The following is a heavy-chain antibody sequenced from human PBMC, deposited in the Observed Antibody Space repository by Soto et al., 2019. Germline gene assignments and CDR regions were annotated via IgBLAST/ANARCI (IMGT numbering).Heavy chain of an antibody. D-gene: IGHD6-13*01. J-gene: IGHJ6*02. CDR2: INHSGST. V-gene: IGHV4-34*01. Sequence: SETLSLTCAVYGGSFSGYYWSWIRQPPGKGLEWIGEINHSGSTNYNPTLKSRVTISVDTSKNQFSLKLSSVTAADTAVYYCRARGWAAAGTSGMDVWGQGTTVTVSS. CDR1: GGSFSGYY. CDR3: RARGWAAAGTSGMDV.